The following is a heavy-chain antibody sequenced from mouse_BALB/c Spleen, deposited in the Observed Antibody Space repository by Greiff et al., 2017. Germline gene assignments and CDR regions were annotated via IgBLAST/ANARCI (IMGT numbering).Heavy chain of an antibody. D-gene: IGHD2-13*01. CDR3: ARQSASMTLFAY. CDR1: GFTFSSYT. Sequence: EVMLVESGGGLVQPGGSLKLSCAASGFTFSSYTMSWVRQTPEKRLEWVAYISNGGGSTYYPDTVKGRFTISRDNAKNTLYLQMSSLKSEDTAMYYCARQSASMTLFAYWGQGTLVTVSA. J-gene: IGHJ3*01. V-gene: IGHV5-12-2*01. CDR2: ISNGGGST.